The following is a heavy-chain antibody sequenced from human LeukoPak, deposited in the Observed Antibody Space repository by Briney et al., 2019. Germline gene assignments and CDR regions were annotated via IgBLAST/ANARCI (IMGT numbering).Heavy chain of an antibody. CDR3: AKDQVSYDSSGDGMDV. V-gene: IGHV3-23*01. J-gene: IGHJ6*02. CDR1: GFTFSGYS. Sequence: GGSLRLSCAASGFTFSGYSMNWVRQAPGKGLEWVSAISGSGGSTYYADSVKGRFTISRDNSKNTLYLQMNSLRAEDTAVYYCAKDQVSYDSSGDGMDVWGQGTTVTVSS. D-gene: IGHD3-22*01. CDR2: ISGSGGST.